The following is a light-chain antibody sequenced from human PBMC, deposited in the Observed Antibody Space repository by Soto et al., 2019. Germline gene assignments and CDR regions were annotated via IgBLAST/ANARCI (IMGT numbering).Light chain of an antibody. CDR1: NANIGAGYD. Sequence: QSVLTQPPSVSGAPGQGVTISCTGNNANIGAGYDVHWYQQLPGAAPKLLIFANTNRPSGVPDRFSGSKSGTSASLAITGLQAEDEAEYYCQSYDSSLAGSVFGGGTKVTVL. CDR3: QSYDSSLAGSV. CDR2: ANT. V-gene: IGLV1-40*01. J-gene: IGLJ2*01.